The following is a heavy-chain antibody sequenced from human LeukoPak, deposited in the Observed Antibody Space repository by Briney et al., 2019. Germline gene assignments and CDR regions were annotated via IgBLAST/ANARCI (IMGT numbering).Heavy chain of an antibody. Sequence: PGGSLRLSCAASGFTFSSYWMHWVRQAPGKGLEWVSLIFASGSTTKYADSVKGRFTISRDNSKNTLYLQMNSLRAEDTAVYYCARERGSMIVDYWGQGTLVTVSS. V-gene: IGHV3-NL1*01. CDR1: GFTFSSYW. D-gene: IGHD3-22*01. CDR2: IFASGSTT. CDR3: ARERGSMIVDY. J-gene: IGHJ4*02.